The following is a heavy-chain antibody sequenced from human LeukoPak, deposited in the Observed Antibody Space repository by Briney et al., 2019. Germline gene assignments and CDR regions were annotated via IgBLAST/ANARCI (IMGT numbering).Heavy chain of an antibody. CDR3: ARSVVTLYWYFDL. CDR1: GGSISSYY. CDR2: IYYSGGT. D-gene: IGHD4-23*01. Sequence: SDTLSLTCTVSGGSISSYYWSWIRQPPGKGLEWIGYIYYSGGTNYNPSLKSRVTISLDTSKNQFSLKLSSVTTADTAVYYCARSVVTLYWYFDLWGRGTLVTVSS. V-gene: IGHV4-59*07. J-gene: IGHJ2*01.